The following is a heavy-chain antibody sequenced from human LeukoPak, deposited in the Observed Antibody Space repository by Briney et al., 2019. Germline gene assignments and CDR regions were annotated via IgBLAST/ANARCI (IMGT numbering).Heavy chain of an antibody. D-gene: IGHD1-14*01. V-gene: IGHV3-66*01. Sequence: GGSLRLSCAASGFTVSSNYMSWVRQAPGKGLEWVSVIYSGGSTYYADSVKGRFTISRDNSKNTLYLQMNSLRAEDTAVYYCTTFAFHHGYFDYWGQGTLATVSS. CDR2: IYSGGST. J-gene: IGHJ4*02. CDR1: GFTVSSNY. CDR3: TTFAFHHGYFDY.